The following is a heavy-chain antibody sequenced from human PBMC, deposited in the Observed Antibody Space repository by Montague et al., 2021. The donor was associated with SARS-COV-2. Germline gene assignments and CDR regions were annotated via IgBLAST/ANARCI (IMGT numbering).Heavy chain of an antibody. D-gene: IGHD1-14*01. CDR3: ARATEWRGYYYYYYMDV. CDR1: GDSVSSNSAA. J-gene: IGHJ6*03. Sequence: CAISGDSVSSNSAAWNWIRQSPSRGLEWLGRTYYRSRWFNDYAVSIRSRITINPDTSKNQFSLQLNSVTPEDTAVYYCARATEWRGYYYYYYMDVWGKGTTAPVSS. V-gene: IGHV6-1*01. CDR2: TYYRSRWFN.